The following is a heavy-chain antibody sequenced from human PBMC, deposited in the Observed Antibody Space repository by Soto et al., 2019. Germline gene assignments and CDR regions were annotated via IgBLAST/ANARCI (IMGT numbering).Heavy chain of an antibody. J-gene: IGHJ4*02. CDR2: IRTNAAGGTT. Sequence: EVQLVESGGGLVKPGGSLRLSCAASGFPFIDAWMSWVRQAPGKGLQWIGRIRTNAAGGTTDLAGPVRGRFSISRDDSKDILYLQMNSLKIDDTAVYFCSTALRRDSALGGYWGQGTLVSVSS. CDR1: GFPFIDAW. CDR3: STALRRDSALGGY. V-gene: IGHV3-15*01. D-gene: IGHD2-15*01.